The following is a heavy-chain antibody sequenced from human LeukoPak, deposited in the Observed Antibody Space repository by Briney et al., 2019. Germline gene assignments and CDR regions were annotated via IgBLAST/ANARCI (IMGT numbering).Heavy chain of an antibody. J-gene: IGHJ4*02. V-gene: IGHV4-38-2*02. CDR1: GYSISRAYY. CDR2: IFHSGST. D-gene: IGHD5-18*01. Sequence: SETLSLTCSVSGYSISRAYYWGWIRQPPGKGLEWIGSIFHSGSTFYNPSLRSRVTISVDTSKNQFSLKLSSVTAADTAVYYCARAPPGDSHDYWGQGTLVTVSS. CDR3: ARAPPGDSHDY.